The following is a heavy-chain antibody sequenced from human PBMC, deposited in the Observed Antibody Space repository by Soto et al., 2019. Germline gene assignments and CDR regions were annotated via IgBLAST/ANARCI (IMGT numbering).Heavy chain of an antibody. CDR3: TRDHYGRGFNSGAFDS. CDR1: GFTFSSYS. D-gene: IGHD5-18*01. Sequence: PGGSLRLSCAASGFTFSSYSMNWVRQAPGKGLEWVSSISSSSSYIYYADSVKGRFTISRDDSKSIAYLQMNGLKTDDTAVYYCTRDHYGRGFNSGAFDSWGQGTLVTVSS. CDR2: ISSSSSYI. V-gene: IGHV3-21*03. J-gene: IGHJ4*02.